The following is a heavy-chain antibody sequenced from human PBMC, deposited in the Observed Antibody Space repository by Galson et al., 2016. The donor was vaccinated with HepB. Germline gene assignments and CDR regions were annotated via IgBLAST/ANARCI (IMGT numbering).Heavy chain of an antibody. V-gene: IGHV5-51*01. CDR3: ARTLPVVFTGEYAFDL. D-gene: IGHD2-21*02. J-gene: IGHJ3*01. CDR1: GYRFTTYW. CDR2: IFPGNSDT. Sequence: QSGAEVKMPGESLKISCKASGYRFTTYWIGWVRQMPGRGLEWMGIIFPGNSDTKYSPSFEGQVIISADKSINTAYLQWGSLKASDTAIYYCARTLPVVFTGEYAFDLWGQGTVVTVSS.